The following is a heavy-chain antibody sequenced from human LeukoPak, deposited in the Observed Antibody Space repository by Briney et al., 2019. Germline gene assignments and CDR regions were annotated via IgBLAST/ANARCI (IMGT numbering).Heavy chain of an antibody. CDR3: ASSMGTTYYDFWSGYSY. J-gene: IGHJ4*02. CDR1: GFSFSNYC. CDR2: ISGSGGST. D-gene: IGHD3-3*01. V-gene: IGHV3-23*01. Sequence: GGSLRLSCAASGFSFSNYCMNWVRQAPGKGLEWVSVISGSGGSTYYADSVKGRFTISRDNSKNTLYLQMNSLRAEDTAVYYCASSMGTTYYDFWSGYSYWGQGTLVTVSS.